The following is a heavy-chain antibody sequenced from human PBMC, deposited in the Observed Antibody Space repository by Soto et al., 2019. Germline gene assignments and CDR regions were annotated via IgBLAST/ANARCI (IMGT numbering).Heavy chain of an antibody. D-gene: IGHD6-13*01. CDR2: INQSGST. CDR1: GGSFSGYY. J-gene: IGHJ4*02. V-gene: IGHV4-34*01. CDR3: ARKGSRIAAAAYYFDY. Sequence: QVQLQQWGAGLLKPSETLSLTCAVYGGSFSGYYWSWIRQPPGKGLEWSGEINQSGSTNYNPSLKSRVTISVDTSKNQFSLKLSSVTAADTAVYYCARKGSRIAAAAYYFDYWGQGTLVTVSS.